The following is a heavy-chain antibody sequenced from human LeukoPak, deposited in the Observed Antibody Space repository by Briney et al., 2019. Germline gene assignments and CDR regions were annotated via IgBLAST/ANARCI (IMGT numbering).Heavy chain of an antibody. Sequence: GGSLRLSCAASGFTFNSYAMFWVRQAPGKGLEWVSLIWYDGSNKYYADSVKGRFTISRDNSKNTLFLQMNSLRAEDTAVYYCARARGWQPNYYYYYMDVWGTGTTVTVSS. V-gene: IGHV3-33*07. CDR2: IWYDGSNK. J-gene: IGHJ6*03. CDR1: GFTFNSYA. D-gene: IGHD2-15*01. CDR3: ARARGWQPNYYYYYMDV.